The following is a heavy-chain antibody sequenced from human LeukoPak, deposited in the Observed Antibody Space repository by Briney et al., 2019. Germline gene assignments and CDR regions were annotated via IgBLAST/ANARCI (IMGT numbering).Heavy chain of an antibody. CDR3: ARRLKVTEHFDY. Sequence: SETLSLTCTVSGGSISSTSYYWGWIRQPPGKGLEWIGSIYYTGSTYYNPSLNTRVTMSVDTSKNQFSLKLSSVTAADTAVYCCARRLKVTEHFDYWGQGTLVTVSS. V-gene: IGHV4-39*01. J-gene: IGHJ4*02. CDR1: GGSISSTSYY. CDR2: IYYTGST. D-gene: IGHD2-21*02.